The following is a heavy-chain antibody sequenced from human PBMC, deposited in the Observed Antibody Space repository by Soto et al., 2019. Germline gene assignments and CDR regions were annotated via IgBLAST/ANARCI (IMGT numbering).Heavy chain of an antibody. J-gene: IGHJ3*02. Sequence: QVQLVESGGGVVHPGRSLRLSCAASGFTFSPYVVHWVRQAPGKGLEWVAVISYDGNTEYYADSVKGRFTIARDNSKSTRYLQMNSLRVEDTGLDYRARVWNTVTNTAALDIWGQGTMVTVSS. V-gene: IGHV3-30-3*01. CDR2: ISYDGNTE. CDR1: GFTFSPYV. D-gene: IGHD4-17*01. CDR3: ARVWNTVTNTAALDI.